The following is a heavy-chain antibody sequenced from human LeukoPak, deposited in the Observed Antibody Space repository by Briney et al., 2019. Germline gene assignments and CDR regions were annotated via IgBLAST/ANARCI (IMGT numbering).Heavy chain of an antibody. CDR2: TYYSGST. CDR3: ARSFRGPYNWFDP. D-gene: IGHD3-10*01. Sequence: PSETLSLTCTVSGGSISSSSYYWGWIRQPPGKGLEWIGSTYYSGSTYYNPSLKSRVTISVDTSKNQFSLKLSSVTAADTAVYYCARSFRGPYNWFDPWGQGTLVTVSS. J-gene: IGHJ5*02. V-gene: IGHV4-39*01. CDR1: GGSISSSSYY.